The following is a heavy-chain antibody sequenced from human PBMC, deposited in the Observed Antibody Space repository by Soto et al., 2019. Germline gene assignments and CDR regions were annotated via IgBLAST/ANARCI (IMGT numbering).Heavy chain of an antibody. Sequence: GGSLRLSCAASGFTFSSYAMSWVRQAPGKGLEWVSAISGSGGSTHYADSVKGRFTISRDNSKNTLYLQMNSLRAEDTAVYYCAQGSGYYTAYYYYYMDVWGKGTTVTVSS. CDR2: ISGSGGST. J-gene: IGHJ6*03. CDR1: GFTFSSYA. D-gene: IGHD3-3*01. CDR3: AQGSGYYTAYYYYYMDV. V-gene: IGHV3-23*01.